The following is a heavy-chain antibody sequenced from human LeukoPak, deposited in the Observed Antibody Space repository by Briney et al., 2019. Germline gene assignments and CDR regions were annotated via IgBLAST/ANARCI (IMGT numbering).Heavy chain of an antibody. D-gene: IGHD5-18*01. V-gene: IGHV3-30*18. CDR3: AKDPSGDSFGSYGLDV. Sequence: GRSLRLSCAASGFTFSSYDMHWVRQAPGKGLEWVAVISYDGSNKYYAASVKGRFTISRDNSKNTLYLQMNSQRPEDTAVYYCAKDPSGDSFGSYGLDVWGQGTTVTVSS. J-gene: IGHJ6*02. CDR1: GFTFSSYD. CDR2: ISYDGSNK.